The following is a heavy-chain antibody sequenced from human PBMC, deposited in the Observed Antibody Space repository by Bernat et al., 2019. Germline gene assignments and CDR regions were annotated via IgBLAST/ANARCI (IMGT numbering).Heavy chain of an antibody. CDR1: GFTVSSNY. CDR3: ARNYYYDSSPYSPLDY. J-gene: IGHJ4*02. V-gene: IGHV3-66*03. Sequence: EVQLVESGGGLIQPGGSLRLSCAASGFTVSSNYMSWVRQAPGKGLECVSVIYSGGSTYYADSVKGRFTISRDNSKNTLYLQMNSLRAEDTAVYYCARNYYYDSSPYSPLDYWGQGTLVTVSS. CDR2: IYSGGST. D-gene: IGHD3-22*01.